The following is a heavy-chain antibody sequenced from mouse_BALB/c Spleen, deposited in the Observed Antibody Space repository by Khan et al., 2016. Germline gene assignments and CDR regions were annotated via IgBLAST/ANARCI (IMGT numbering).Heavy chain of an antibody. D-gene: IGHD2-4*01. Sequence: QIQLVQSGPELMKPGETVKISCKASGYTFTNYGMNWVKQAPGKGLKWMGWINTYTGEPTYADDFKGRFTFSLDTSASTAYLQINNLKNEDTATKYCARRSVCYDYDGFAYWGQGTLVTVSA. CDR2: INTYTGEP. CDR3: ARRSVCYDYDGFAY. CDR1: GYTFTNYG. J-gene: IGHJ3*01. V-gene: IGHV9-3-1*01.